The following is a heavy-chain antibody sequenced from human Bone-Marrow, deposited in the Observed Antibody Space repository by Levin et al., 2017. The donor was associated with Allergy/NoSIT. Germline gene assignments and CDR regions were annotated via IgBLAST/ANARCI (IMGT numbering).Heavy chain of an antibody. Sequence: PGGSLRLSCAASGFSFSSYWMSWVRQAPGRGLEWVAHIKEDGSVKDYVDSVKGRITISRDNGKNSLYLQMNSLRDEDTAVYYCVREGWATFCDHWGQGALVTVSS. V-gene: IGHV3-7*01. J-gene: IGHJ4*02. D-gene: IGHD2/OR15-2a*01. CDR2: IKEDGSVK. CDR1: GFSFSSYW. CDR3: VREGWATFCDH.